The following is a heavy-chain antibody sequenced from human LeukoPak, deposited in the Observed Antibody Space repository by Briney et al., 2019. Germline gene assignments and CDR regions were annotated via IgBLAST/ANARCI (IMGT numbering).Heavy chain of an antibody. D-gene: IGHD4-17*01. V-gene: IGHV3-7*01. CDR1: GFTFSSYG. CDR2: IKQDGSEK. J-gene: IGHJ3*02. Sequence: PGRSLRLSCAASGFTFSSYGMHWVRQAPGKGLEWVANIKQDGSEKYYVDSVKGRFTISRDNAKNSLYLQMNSLRAEDTAVYYCARDCLTTVTTRGAFDIWGQGTMVTVSS. CDR3: ARDCLTTVTTRGAFDI.